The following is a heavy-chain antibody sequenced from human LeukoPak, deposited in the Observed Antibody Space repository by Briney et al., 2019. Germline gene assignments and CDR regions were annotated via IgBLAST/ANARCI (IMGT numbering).Heavy chain of an antibody. Sequence: PSETLSLTCTVSGGSISSGSYYWSWIRQPAGKGLEWIGRIYTSGSTNYNPSLKSRVTISVDTSKNQFSLKLSSVTAADTAVYYCARKSPRPVGAIDYWGQGTLVTVSS. CDR1: GGSISSGSYY. CDR2: IYTSGST. D-gene: IGHD1-26*01. CDR3: ARKSPRPVGAIDY. J-gene: IGHJ4*02. V-gene: IGHV4-61*02.